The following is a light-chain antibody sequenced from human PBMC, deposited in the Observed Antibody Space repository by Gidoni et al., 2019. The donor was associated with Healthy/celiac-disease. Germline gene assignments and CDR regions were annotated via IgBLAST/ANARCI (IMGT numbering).Light chain of an antibody. CDR2: DAS. CDR3: QQYNSYPST. Sequence: DIQMTKSPSTLSASVGDRVTITCRASQSISSWLAWYQQKPGKAPKLLIYDASSLESGVPSRFSGSGSGTEFTLTISSLQPDDFATYYCQQYNSYPSTFGQGTKLEIK. J-gene: IGKJ2*01. CDR1: QSISSW. V-gene: IGKV1-5*01.